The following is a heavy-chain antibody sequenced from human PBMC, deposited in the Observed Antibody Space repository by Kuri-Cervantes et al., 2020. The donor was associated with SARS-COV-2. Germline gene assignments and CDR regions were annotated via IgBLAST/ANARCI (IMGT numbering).Heavy chain of an antibody. CDR3: ARGRNYDILTGYYISTPFDY. J-gene: IGHJ4*02. Sequence: GESLKISCAASGFTFNSYSMNWVRQAPGKGLEWVSSISTSSSYIYYADSVKGRFTISRDNSKNTLYLQMNSLRAEDTAVYYCARGRNYDILTGYYISTPFDYWGQGTLVTVSS. V-gene: IGHV3-21*01. CDR1: GFTFNSYS. D-gene: IGHD3-9*01. CDR2: ISTSSSYI.